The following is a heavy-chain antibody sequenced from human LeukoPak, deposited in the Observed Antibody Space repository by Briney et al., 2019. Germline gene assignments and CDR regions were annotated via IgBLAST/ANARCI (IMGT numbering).Heavy chain of an antibody. J-gene: IGHJ5*02. V-gene: IGHV3-9*01. CDR2: ISWNSGSI. D-gene: IGHD3-3*01. Sequence: SLRLSCAASGFTFDDYAMHWVRQAPGKGLEWVSGISWNSGSIGYADSVKGRFTISRDNAKNSLYLQMNSLRAEDTALYYCAKRSGTKGFWSGSNRFDPWGQGTLVTVSS. CDR1: GFTFDDYA. CDR3: AKRSGTKGFWSGSNRFDP.